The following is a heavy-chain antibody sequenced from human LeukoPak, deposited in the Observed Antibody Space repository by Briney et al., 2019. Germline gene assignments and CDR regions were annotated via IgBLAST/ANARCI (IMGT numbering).Heavy chain of an antibody. V-gene: IGHV3-30*18. CDR2: ISYDGSNK. Sequence: GGSLRLSCAASGFTFSSYGMHWVRQAPGKGLEWVAVISYDGSNKYYADSVKGRFTISRDNSKNTLYLQMNSLRAEDTAVYYCAKGPRSYSQRLFDYWGQGTLVTVSS. J-gene: IGHJ4*02. CDR3: AKGPRSYSQRLFDY. CDR1: GFTFSSYG. D-gene: IGHD5-18*01.